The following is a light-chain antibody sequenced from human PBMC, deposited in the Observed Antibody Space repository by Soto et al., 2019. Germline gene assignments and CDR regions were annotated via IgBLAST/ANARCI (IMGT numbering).Light chain of an antibody. J-gene: IGLJ2*01. CDR2: EVT. V-gene: IGLV2-18*02. CDR3: SSYTSSSTVV. CDR1: SSDVGYYNR. Sequence: QSALTQPPSVSGSPGQSVTISCTGISSDVGYYNRVSWYRQPPGTAPKLMIYEVTNRPSGVPDRFSGSKSGNTASLTISGLQAEDEADYYCSSYTSSSTVVFGGGTKLTVL.